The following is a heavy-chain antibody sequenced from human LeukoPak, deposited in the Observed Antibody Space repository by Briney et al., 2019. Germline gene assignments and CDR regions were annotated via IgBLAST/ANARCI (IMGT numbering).Heavy chain of an antibody. Sequence: KPSETLSLTCTVSGGSISSYYWSWIRQPPGKGLEWIGYIYYSGSTNYNPSLKSRATISVDTSKNQFSLRLSSVTAADTAVYYCARDTYYYDSSGYPVGYFDYWGQGTLVTVSS. V-gene: IGHV4-59*01. J-gene: IGHJ4*02. CDR1: GGSISSYY. CDR3: ARDTYYYDSSGYPVGYFDY. CDR2: IYYSGST. D-gene: IGHD3-22*01.